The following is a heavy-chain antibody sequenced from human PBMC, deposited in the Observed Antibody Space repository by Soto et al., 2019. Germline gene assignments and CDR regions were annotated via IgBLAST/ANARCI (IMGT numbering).Heavy chain of an antibody. J-gene: IGHJ4*02. Sequence: ESGPTLVNPTQTLTLTCTFSGFSLSTSGMCVSWIRQPPGKALEWLALIDWDDDKYYSTSLKTRLTISKDTSKNQVVLTMTNMDPVDTATYYCARIPRGAYSGSYYGFDYWGQGTLVTVSS. D-gene: IGHD1-26*01. V-gene: IGHV2-70*01. CDR1: GFSLSTSGMC. CDR2: IDWDDDK. CDR3: ARIPRGAYSGSYYGFDY.